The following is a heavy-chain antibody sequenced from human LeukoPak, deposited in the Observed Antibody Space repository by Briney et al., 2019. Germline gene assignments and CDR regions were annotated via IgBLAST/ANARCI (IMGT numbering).Heavy chain of an antibody. D-gene: IGHD2-21*01. Sequence: GGSLRLSCAASGFTFSTYAMHWVRQAPGKGLEWVSGISASGGSTFYADSVKGRFTISKDNSKNTLFLQMNSPRREDTAMYYCAKASDRYYFDYWGQGTPVTVSS. CDR3: AKASDRYYFDY. CDR2: ISASGGST. V-gene: IGHV3-23*01. CDR1: GFTFSTYA. J-gene: IGHJ4*02.